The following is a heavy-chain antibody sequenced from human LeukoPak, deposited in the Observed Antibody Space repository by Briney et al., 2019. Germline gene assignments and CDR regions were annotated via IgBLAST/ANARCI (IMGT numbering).Heavy chain of an antibody. J-gene: IGHJ6*02. CDR2: FYYTGDT. CDR3: EGHRSPGFGPTNYYYYGMTS. D-gene: IGHD3-10*01. CDR1: GGSVSSSSYY. Sequence: SETLSLTCTVSGGSVSSSSYYWGWIRQPPGKGLEWIGTFYYTGDTYYNPSLKSRVAISVDTSKTEFTLKLRSVTAADTAVYYCEGHRSPGFGPTNYYYYGMTSGAKGPRSPSP. V-gene: IGHV4-39*01.